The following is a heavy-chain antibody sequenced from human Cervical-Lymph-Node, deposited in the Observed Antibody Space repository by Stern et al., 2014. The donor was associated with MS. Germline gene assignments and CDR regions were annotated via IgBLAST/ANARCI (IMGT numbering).Heavy chain of an antibody. D-gene: IGHD3-16*01. CDR3: VRGGLSYGYGLDA. CDR1: GYTFINYD. CDR2: MNPNNANT. V-gene: IGHV1-8*01. Sequence: VQLVESGSQVRKPGASVKVYCQASGYTFINYDIFWVRQATGQGLEWMGWMNPNNANTGHAQKFQGRVTMTRNTSISTAYMELSGLRSDDTAVYYCVRGGLSYGYGLDAWGQGTAVIVSS. J-gene: IGHJ6*02.